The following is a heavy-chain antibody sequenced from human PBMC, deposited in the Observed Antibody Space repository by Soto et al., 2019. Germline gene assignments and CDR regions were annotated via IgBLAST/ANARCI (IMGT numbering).Heavy chain of an antibody. CDR3: ARDNPNTIGHGVWWTYPWYFDL. CDR1: GYTFTSYG. Sequence: QVQLVQSGAEVKKPGASVKVSCKASGYTFTSYGISWVRQAPGQGLEWMGWISAYNGNTNYAQKLQGRVTMTTDTSTSTAYMELRSLRSDDTAVYYCARDNPNTIGHGVWWTYPWYFDLWGRGTLVTVSS. V-gene: IGHV1-18*01. D-gene: IGHD2-8*01. J-gene: IGHJ2*01. CDR2: ISAYNGNT.